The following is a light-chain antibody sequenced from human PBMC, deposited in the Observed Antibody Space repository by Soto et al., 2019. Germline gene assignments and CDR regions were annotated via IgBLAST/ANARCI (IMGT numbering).Light chain of an antibody. CDR3: QQYNSWPPIT. CDR1: QSVHRY. CDR2: GAS. J-gene: IGKJ5*01. Sequence: EIVLTQSPATLSLSPGDRATLSCRASQSVHRYLAWYQQTPGQAPRLLIYGASSRATGIPDRFSGSGSGTDFTLTISRLEPEDFAVYYCQQYNSWPPITFGQGTRLEIK. V-gene: IGKV3-20*01.